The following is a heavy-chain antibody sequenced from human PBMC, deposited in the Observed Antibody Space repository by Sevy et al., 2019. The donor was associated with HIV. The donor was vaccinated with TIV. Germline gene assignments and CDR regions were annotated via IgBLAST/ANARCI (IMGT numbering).Heavy chain of an antibody. CDR2: IHYKGSDK. D-gene: IGHD6-19*01. J-gene: IGHJ6*02. CDR1: GFIFSSFG. Sequence: GESLKISCAASGFIFSSFGMHWVRQAPGKGLEWVAFIHYKGSDKYYAAAVKGRYTISRDNSKNTVYLQMSSLRAEDTAVYYCAKDYSTGWYGYYYGMDVRGQGTTVTVSS. V-gene: IGHV3-30*02. CDR3: AKDYSTGWYGYYYGMDV.